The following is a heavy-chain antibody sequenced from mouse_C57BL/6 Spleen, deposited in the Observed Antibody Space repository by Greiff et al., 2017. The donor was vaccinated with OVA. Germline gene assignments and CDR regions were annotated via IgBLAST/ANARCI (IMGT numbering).Heavy chain of an antibody. V-gene: IGHV5-17*01. CDR1: GFTFSDYG. Sequence: EVKLVESGGGLVKPGGSLKLSCAASGFTFSDYGMHWVRQAPEKGLEWVAYISSGSSTIYYADTVKGRFTISRDNAKNTLFLQMTSLRSEDTAMYYCARGYYSNYGGYYYAMDYWGQGTSVTVSS. CDR2: ISSGSSTI. D-gene: IGHD2-5*01. J-gene: IGHJ4*01. CDR3: ARGYYSNYGGYYYAMDY.